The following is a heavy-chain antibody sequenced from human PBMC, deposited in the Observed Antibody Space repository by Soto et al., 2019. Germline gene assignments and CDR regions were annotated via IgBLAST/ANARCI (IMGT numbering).Heavy chain of an antibody. Sequence: QVQLQESGPGLVRPSQTLSLTCTVSGASINSGGYYWSWIRQLPGKGLEWIGYIYFSGSTYYNPSLESRVTISLDTSQNQFSLKVTSVIAADTAVYYCACGDAWGVLPASWGQGTLVTVS. V-gene: IGHV4-31*03. CDR1: GASINSGGYY. J-gene: IGHJ5*02. CDR2: IYFSGST. CDR3: ACGDAWGVLPAS. D-gene: IGHD4-17*01.